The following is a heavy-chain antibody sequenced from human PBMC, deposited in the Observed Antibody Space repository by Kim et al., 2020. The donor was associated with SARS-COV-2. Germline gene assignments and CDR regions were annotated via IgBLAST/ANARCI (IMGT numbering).Heavy chain of an antibody. D-gene: IGHD6-13*01. Sequence: SETLSLTCAVYGGSFSGYYWSWIRQPPGKGLEWIGEINHSGSTNYNPSLKSRVTISVDTSKNQFSLKLSSVTAADTAVYYCARGRTSPLVLVYWGQGTLVTVSS. CDR3: ARGRTSPLVLVY. CDR1: GGSFSGYY. CDR2: INHSGST. V-gene: IGHV4-34*01. J-gene: IGHJ4*02.